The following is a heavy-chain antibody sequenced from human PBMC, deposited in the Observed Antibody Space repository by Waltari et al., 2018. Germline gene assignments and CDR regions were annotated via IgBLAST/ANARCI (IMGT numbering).Heavy chain of an antibody. J-gene: IGHJ4*02. Sequence: VQLVEHGGGWVQPGGTVRRSCRAPGFRFRSFGISWVRQAPGKGLESVANTNKDGSDKRYMDSVKGRFTISRDNAKNSLYLQMNSLRSEDTAVYFCARDPPHDTRRDFAPDSWGQGAPVTVSS. CDR3: ARDPPHDTRRDFAPDS. V-gene: IGHV3-7*01. CDR1: GFRFRSFG. D-gene: IGHD6-6*01. CDR2: TNKDGSDK.